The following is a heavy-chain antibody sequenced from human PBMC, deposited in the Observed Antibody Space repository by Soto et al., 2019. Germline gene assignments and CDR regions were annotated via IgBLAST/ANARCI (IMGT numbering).Heavy chain of an antibody. CDR3: ARDDLVTSHFDN. J-gene: IGHJ4*02. D-gene: IGHD2-15*01. CDR1: GFILSSYH. V-gene: IGHV3-48*01. Sequence: EGSRRLPCAASGFILSSYHMNGVRQAPGKGLQWLSYISASSSTIFYADSVRGRFTISRDNAKNSLYLQMNSLRAEDTAVDYCARDDLVTSHFDNWGQGT. CDR2: ISASSSTI.